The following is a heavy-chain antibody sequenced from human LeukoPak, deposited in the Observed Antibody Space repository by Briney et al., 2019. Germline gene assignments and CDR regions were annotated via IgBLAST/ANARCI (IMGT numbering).Heavy chain of an antibody. CDR1: GFTLSSYA. J-gene: IGHJ4*02. CDR2: ISGSGDNT. V-gene: IGHV3-23*01. D-gene: IGHD3-10*01. Sequence: GGSLRLSCAASGFTLSSYAMSWVRQAPGKGLEWVSVISGSGDNTHYADSVKGRFTISRDNSKNTLYLQMNSLRAEDTAVYYCAKNEGRGVTSPNLFDYWGQGTLVTVSS. CDR3: AKNEGRGVTSPNLFDY.